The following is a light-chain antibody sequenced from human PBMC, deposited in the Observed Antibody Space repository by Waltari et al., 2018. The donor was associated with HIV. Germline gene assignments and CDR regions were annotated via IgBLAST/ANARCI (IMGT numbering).Light chain of an antibody. V-gene: IGLV3-21*02. CDR3: QVWSNSGDHSGGV. Sequence: SYVLSQAPSVSVAPGQTASLTCGGHNIGSKSVHWYQQKPGQAPVLVVYDDSDRPSGIPERFSGSNSGNTATLTISRVEAGDEADYYCQVWSNSGDHSGGVFGGGTKLTVL. CDR2: DDS. J-gene: IGLJ2*01. CDR1: NIGSKS.